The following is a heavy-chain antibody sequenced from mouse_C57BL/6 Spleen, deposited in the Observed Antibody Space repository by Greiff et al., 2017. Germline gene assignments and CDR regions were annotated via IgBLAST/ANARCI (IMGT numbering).Heavy chain of an antibody. Sequence: QVQLQQPGAELVKPGASVKMSCKASGYTFTSYWITWVKQRPGQGLEWIGDIYPGSGSTNYNEKFKSKATLTVDTSSSTAYMQLSSLTAEDSAVYYCARYDYDRYAMDYWGQGTSVTVSS. CDR1: GYTFTSYW. J-gene: IGHJ4*01. D-gene: IGHD2-4*01. CDR3: ARYDYDRYAMDY. V-gene: IGHV1-55*01. CDR2: IYPGSGST.